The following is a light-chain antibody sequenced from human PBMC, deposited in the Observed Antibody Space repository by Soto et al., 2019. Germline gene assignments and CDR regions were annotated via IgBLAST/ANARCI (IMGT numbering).Light chain of an antibody. J-gene: IGLJ2*01. Sequence: QSVLTQPASVSGSPGQSIAISCIGTNSDIGGYNYVSWYRQYPGKAPELLIYDVSNRPSGISNRFSGSKSGNTASLIISGLQADDETDYYCSSFSATSTPVIFGGGTQLTVL. CDR2: DVS. CDR3: SSFSATSTPVI. CDR1: NSDIGGYNY. V-gene: IGLV2-14*03.